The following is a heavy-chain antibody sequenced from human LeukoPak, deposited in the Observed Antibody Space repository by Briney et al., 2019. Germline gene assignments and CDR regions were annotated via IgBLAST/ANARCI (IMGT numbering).Heavy chain of an antibody. V-gene: IGHV1-18*01. CDR2: ISVYNGNT. Sequence: GASVKVSCKASGYTFTNYGISWVRQAPGQGLEWMGWISVYNGNTNYAQKLQGRVTMTTDTSTSTAYMELRSLRSDDTAVYYCARRGSGIVGAGGYFQHWGQGTLVTVSS. J-gene: IGHJ1*01. CDR1: GYTFTNYG. D-gene: IGHD1-26*01. CDR3: ARRGSGIVGAGGYFQH.